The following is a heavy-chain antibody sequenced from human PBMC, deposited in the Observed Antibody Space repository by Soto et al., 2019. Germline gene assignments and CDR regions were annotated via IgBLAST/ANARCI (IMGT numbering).Heavy chain of an antibody. CDR3: ATYSSYSGLYY. V-gene: IGHV4-39*01. J-gene: IGHJ4*02. CDR2: IYYSGST. Sequence: SETLSLTCTVSGGSISSSSYYWGWIRQPPGKGLEWIGSIYYSGSTYYNPSLKSRVTISVDTSKNQFSLKLSSVTAADTAVYYCATYSSYSGLYYWGQGTLVTVSS. D-gene: IGHD6-6*01. CDR1: GGSISSSSYY.